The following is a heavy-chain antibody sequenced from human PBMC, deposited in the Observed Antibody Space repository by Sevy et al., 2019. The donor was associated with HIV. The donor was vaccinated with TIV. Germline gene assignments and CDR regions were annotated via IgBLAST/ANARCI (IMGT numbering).Heavy chain of an antibody. J-gene: IGHJ4*02. CDR1: GFTFSSYA. CDR2: ISGSGGST. Sequence: GGSLRLSCAASGFTFSSYAMSWVRQAPGKGLEWVSAISGSGGSTYYADSGKGRFTISRDNSKNTLYLQMNSLRAEDTAVYYCAKGNYDFWSGYEEYFDYWGQGTLVTVSS. V-gene: IGHV3-23*01. CDR3: AKGNYDFWSGYEEYFDY. D-gene: IGHD3-3*01.